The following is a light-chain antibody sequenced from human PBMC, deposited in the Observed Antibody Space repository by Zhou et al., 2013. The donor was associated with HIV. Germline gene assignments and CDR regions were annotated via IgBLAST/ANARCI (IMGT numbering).Light chain of an antibody. CDR1: QSVTSNY. V-gene: IGKV3-20*01. CDR3: QQYGSSPFT. Sequence: EIVLTQSPGTLSLSPGERATLSCRASQSVTSNYLAWYQQKPAQAPRLLIYGASSRATGIPDRFSGGGSGDRTSTLTISRLEPEDFAVYYCQQYGSSPFTFGPGTKWIS. CDR2: GAS. J-gene: IGKJ3*01.